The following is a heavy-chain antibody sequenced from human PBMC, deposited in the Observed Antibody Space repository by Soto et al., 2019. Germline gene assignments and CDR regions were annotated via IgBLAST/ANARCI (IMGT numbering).Heavy chain of an antibody. D-gene: IGHD6-19*01. CDR1: GFTFSSYP. Sequence: EVQLLESGGGLVQPGGSLRLSCAASGFTFSSYPMNWVRQAPGKGLEWVSTISGSGGSTYYADSVKGRFTVSRDSSKNTLYLEMNSLRAEDTAIYYWARRVYSSQFDYWGQGTLVTVSS. V-gene: IGHV3-23*01. CDR2: ISGSGGST. CDR3: ARRVYSSQFDY. J-gene: IGHJ4*02.